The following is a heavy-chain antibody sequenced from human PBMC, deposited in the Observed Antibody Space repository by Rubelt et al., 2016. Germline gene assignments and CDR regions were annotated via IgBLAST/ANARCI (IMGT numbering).Heavy chain of an antibody. V-gene: IGHV3-21*01. CDR2: IISSSTFI. J-gene: IGHJ5*02. Sequence: GLQWVASIISSSTFIYYSDSMEGRFIISRDNAKNSLDLQMNSLRAEDTAVSYCVRASSPRVRVVPGGLFGEFDLWGQGTLVTVSS. CDR3: VRASSPRVRVVPGGLFGEFDL. D-gene: IGHD2-2*01.